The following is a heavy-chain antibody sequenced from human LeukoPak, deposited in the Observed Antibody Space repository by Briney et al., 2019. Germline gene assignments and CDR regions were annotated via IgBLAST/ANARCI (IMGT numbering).Heavy chain of an antibody. V-gene: IGHV1-69*04. J-gene: IGHJ6*02. CDR1: GGTFSSYT. CDR2: IIPILGIA. Sequence: ASVKVSCTASGGTFSSYTISWVRQAPGQGLEWMGRIIPILGIANYAQKFQGRVTITADKSTSTAYTELSSLRSEDTAVYYCARERYTNYYDSSGYYYYYYGMDVWGQGTTVTVSS. CDR3: ARERYTNYYDSSGYYYYYYGMDV. D-gene: IGHD3-22*01.